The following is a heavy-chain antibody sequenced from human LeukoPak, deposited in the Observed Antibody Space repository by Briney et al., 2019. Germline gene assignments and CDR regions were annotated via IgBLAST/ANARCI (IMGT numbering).Heavy chain of an antibody. CDR2: INPNSGDT. J-gene: IGHJ4*02. V-gene: IGHV1-2*02. D-gene: IGHD6-19*01. CDR1: GYTFTGYY. Sequence: ASVKVSCKASGYTFTGYYMHWVRQAPGQGLEWMGWINPNSGDTNYAQKFQGSVTVTRDTSISTAYMELSRLRSDDTAVYYCARVGSSGWYVHPTLDYWGQGTLLTVSS. CDR3: ARVGSSGWYVHPTLDY.